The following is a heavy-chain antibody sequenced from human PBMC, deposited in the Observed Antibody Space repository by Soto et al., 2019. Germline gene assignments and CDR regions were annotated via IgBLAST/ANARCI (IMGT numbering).Heavy chain of an antibody. V-gene: IGHV3-23*01. CDR1: LLTHSTHP. CDR2: ISGSGGST. J-gene: IGHJ5*02. D-gene: IGHD3-9*01. CDR3: PAEDGIRDFDWLLYENWFDP. Sequence: ASLRDSSKASLLTHSTHPNSWVSRGEGTGVEGVYAISGSGGSTYYADSVKGRFTISIDNSKNTLYLQMNSLRAEDTAVFFFPAEDGIRDFDWLLYENWFDPWGQGTLVTVSS.